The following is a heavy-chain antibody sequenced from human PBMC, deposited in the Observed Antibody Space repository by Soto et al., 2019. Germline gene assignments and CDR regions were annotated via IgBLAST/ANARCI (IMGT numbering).Heavy chain of an antibody. V-gene: IGHV3-49*03. J-gene: IGHJ6*03. D-gene: IGHD2-8*01. CDR2: IRSKAYGGTT. CDR3: TRVGYCTNGVCYIPYYYYMDV. CDR1: GFTFGDYA. Sequence: GGSLRLSCTASGFTFGDYAMSWFRQAPGKGLEWVGFIRSKAYGGTTEYAASVKGRFTISRDDSKSIAYPQMNSLKTEDTAVYYCTRVGYCTNGVCYIPYYYYMDVWGKGTTVTVSS.